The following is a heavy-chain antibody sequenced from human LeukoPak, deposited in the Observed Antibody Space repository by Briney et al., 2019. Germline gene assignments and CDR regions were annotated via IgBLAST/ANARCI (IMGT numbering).Heavy chain of an antibody. CDR1: GYSFTTYW. J-gene: IGHJ5*02. CDR2: IYPGDSDT. Sequence: GESLKISCKGSGYSFTTYWIAWVRQMPGKGLECMGIIYPGDSDTRYSPSFQGQVTISADKSISTAHLQWSSLKASDTAMYYCARNHDDCSGGTCSFDPWGQGTLVTVSS. V-gene: IGHV5-51*01. D-gene: IGHD2-15*01. CDR3: ARNHDDCSGGTCSFDP.